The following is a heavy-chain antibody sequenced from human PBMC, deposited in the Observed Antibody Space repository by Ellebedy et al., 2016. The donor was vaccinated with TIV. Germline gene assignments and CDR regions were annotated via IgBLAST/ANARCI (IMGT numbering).Heavy chain of an antibody. V-gene: IGHV3-30*18. D-gene: IGHD6-13*01. CDR3: VKWGAAVGTSYYYGMDV. Sequence: GESLKISCAASGFTFSNYGMHWVRRAPGKGLEWMAVVSYEGSVQYYRDSVKGRFTISRANSKNTLYLQMNSPRAEDTAVYYCVKWGAAVGTSYYYGMDVWGQGTTVTVSS. CDR2: VSYEGSVQ. J-gene: IGHJ6*02. CDR1: GFTFSNYG.